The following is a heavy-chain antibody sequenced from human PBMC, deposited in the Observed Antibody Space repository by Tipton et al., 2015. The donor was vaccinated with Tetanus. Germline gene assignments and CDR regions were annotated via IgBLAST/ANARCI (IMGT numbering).Heavy chain of an antibody. CDR2: SNSDGSTT. CDR1: GFTFSNYG. V-gene: IGHV3-74*01. J-gene: IGHJ6*03. Sequence: GSLRLSCAASGFTFSNYGMHWVRQAPGKGLIWVSRSNSDGSTTSYADSVKGRFTISRDNAKNTLYLQMHSLRAEDTAIYYCTRVRGASTVTQWHYYSMNVWGKGTTVTVSS. D-gene: IGHD2-8*01. CDR3: TRVRGASTVTQWHYYSMNV.